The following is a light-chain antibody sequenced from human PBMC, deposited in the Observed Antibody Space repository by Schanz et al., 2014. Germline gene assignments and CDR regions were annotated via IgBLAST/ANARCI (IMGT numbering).Light chain of an antibody. CDR3: QQYGSSPPMYT. CDR2: GAS. V-gene: IGKV3-20*01. J-gene: IGKJ2*01. Sequence: EIVLTQSPATLSLSPGERATLSCRASQSVSSSYVAWYQQKPGQAPRLLIFGASSRATGIPDRFSGSGSGTDFTLTISRLEPEDFAVYYCQQYGSSPPMYTFGQGTKLEIK. CDR1: QSVSSSY.